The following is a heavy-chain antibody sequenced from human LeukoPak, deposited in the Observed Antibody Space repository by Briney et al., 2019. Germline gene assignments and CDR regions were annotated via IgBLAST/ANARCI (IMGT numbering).Heavy chain of an antibody. V-gene: IGHV1-2*02. CDR1: GYTFTGYY. CDR2: INPNSGDT. Sequence: ASVKVSCKASGYTFTGYYMHWVRQAPGQGLEWMGWINPNSGDTNYAPKFQGRVTMTRDTSISTAYMELSRLESGDTVLFYCAREGLKYCDYWGQGALVTVSS. D-gene: IGHD2-21*02. CDR3: AREGLKYCDY. J-gene: IGHJ4*02.